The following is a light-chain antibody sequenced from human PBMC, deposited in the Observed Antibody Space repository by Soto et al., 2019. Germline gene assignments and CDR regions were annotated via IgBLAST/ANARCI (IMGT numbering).Light chain of an antibody. CDR1: ALPKQY. CDR3: QSADTSGTYRNVV. Sequence: SYELTQPPSVSVSPGQTARITCSGDALPKQYTYWYHQKPGQAPVLVIYKDTERPSGIPERFSGSSSGTTVTLTISGVQAEDEADYYCQSADTSGTYRNVVFGGGTKLTVL. V-gene: IGLV3-25*03. J-gene: IGLJ2*01. CDR2: KDT.